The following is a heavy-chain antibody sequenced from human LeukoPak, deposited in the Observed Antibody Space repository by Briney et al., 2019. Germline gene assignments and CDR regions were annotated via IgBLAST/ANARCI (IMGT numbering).Heavy chain of an antibody. D-gene: IGHD2-2*01. CDR3: ASARTTAFMDV. CDR2: IYTSGST. V-gene: IGHV4-4*07. CDR1: GGSISSYY. J-gene: IGHJ6*04. Sequence: SETLSLTCTVSGGSISSYYWSWIRQPAGKGLEWIGRIYTSGSTNYNPSLKSRVTMSVDTSKNQFSLKLSSVTTADTAVYHCASARTTAFMDVWGKGTTVTVSS.